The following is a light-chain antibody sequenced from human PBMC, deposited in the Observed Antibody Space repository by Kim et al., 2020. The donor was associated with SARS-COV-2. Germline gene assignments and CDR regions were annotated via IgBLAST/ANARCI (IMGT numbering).Light chain of an antibody. CDR2: AAS. CDR3: QQSYTTPYT. Sequence: ENQMTQSPSSLSASVGDRVTITCRASQSITSYLNWYQQKPGKAPKLLIYAASTLQSGVSSRFSGGGSGTDFTLTISSLQPEDFATYYCQQSYTTPYTFGQGTKLEI. V-gene: IGKV1-39*01. CDR1: QSITSY. J-gene: IGKJ2*01.